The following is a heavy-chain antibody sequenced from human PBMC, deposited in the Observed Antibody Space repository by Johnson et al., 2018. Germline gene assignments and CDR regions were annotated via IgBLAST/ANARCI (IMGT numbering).Heavy chain of an antibody. CDR3: ARASGSYYDAFDI. J-gene: IGHJ3*02. CDR2: ISGSGGST. V-gene: IGHV3-23*04. Sequence: VQLVESGGGLVQXGRSLRLXCAASGFTFDDYAVHWVRQAPGKGLEWVSAISGSGGSTYYADSVKGRFTISRDNSKNTLYLQMNSLRAEDTAVYYCARASGSYYDAFDIWGQGTMVTVSS. CDR1: GFTFDDYA. D-gene: IGHD1-26*01.